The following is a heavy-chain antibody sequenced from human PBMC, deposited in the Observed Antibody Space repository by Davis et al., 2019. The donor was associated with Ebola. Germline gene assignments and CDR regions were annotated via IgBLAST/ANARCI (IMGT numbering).Heavy chain of an antibody. Sequence: MPSETLSLTCAVSGGSISSGGYSWSWIRQPPGKGLEWIGYIYYSGSTYYNPSLKSRVTISVDTSKNQFSLKLSSVTAADTAVYYCARGPPRYGFYWGQGTLVTVSS. CDR1: GGSISSGGYS. CDR2: IYYSGST. J-gene: IGHJ4*02. V-gene: IGHV4-30-4*07. D-gene: IGHD4-17*01. CDR3: ARGPPRYGFY.